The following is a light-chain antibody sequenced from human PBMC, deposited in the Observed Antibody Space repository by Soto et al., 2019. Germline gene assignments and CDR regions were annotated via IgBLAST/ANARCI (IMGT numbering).Light chain of an antibody. Sequence: QSVLTQPASVSGSPGQSIPISCTGTSSDVGGYDYVSGYQQYAGKAPKLTIYNVRNRPSGVSNRFSGSKSGNTSSLTISGLQPEDEADYFCSSYTSSGTVLVGGGTKLTVL. CDR1: SSDVGGYDY. V-gene: IGLV2-14*01. CDR3: SSYTSSGTVL. CDR2: NVR. J-gene: IGLJ2*01.